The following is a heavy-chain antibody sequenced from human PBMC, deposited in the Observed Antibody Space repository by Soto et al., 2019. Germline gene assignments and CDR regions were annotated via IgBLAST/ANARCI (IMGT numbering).Heavy chain of an antibody. Sequence: EVQLVESGGGMVQPGGSLRVSCAASGFTLSSYSMHWVRQAPGKGREWVSYISGSGGTIYYADSVKGRFTISRDNAQTSLSVQMNSLRDEDTAVYFCARETGLRSSGWSYYFDFWGQGTRVTVSS. J-gene: IGHJ4*02. V-gene: IGHV3-48*02. CDR1: GFTLSSYS. CDR2: ISGSGGTI. D-gene: IGHD6-19*01. CDR3: ARETGLRSSGWSYYFDF.